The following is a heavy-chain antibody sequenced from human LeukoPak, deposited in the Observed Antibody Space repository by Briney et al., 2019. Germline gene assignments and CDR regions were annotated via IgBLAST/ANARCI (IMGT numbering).Heavy chain of an antibody. CDR3: AREGRYRYGYNEYHSYMDI. V-gene: IGHV4-39*07. D-gene: IGHD5-24*01. J-gene: IGHJ6*03. CDR1: GGSIRSSRYY. Sequence: SETLSLTCIVSGGSIRSSRYYWGWIRRPPGKGLEWIGSISYSGSTYYNPSLKSRVTISVDTSKNQFSLKLSSVTAAETAVYYCAREGRYRYGYNEYHSYMDIWGKGTTVTVSS. CDR2: ISYSGST.